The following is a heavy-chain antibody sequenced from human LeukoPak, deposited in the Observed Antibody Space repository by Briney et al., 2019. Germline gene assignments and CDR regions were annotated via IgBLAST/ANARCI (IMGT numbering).Heavy chain of an antibody. V-gene: IGHV1-69*06. CDR1: GYTFTGSY. CDR2: IIPIFGTA. CDR3: ARDGHYENV. J-gene: IGHJ6*04. D-gene: IGHD3-22*01. Sequence: ASVKVSCKASGYTFTGSYLHWVRQAPGQGLEWMGGIIPIFGTANYAQKFQGRVTITADKSTSTAYMELSSLRSEDTAVYYCARDGHYENVWGKGTTVTISS.